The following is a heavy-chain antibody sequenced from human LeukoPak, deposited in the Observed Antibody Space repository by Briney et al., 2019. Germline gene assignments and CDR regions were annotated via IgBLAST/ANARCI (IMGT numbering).Heavy chain of an antibody. Sequence: SETLSLTCTVSGGSISSYYWSWIRQPAGKGLEWIGRIYTSGSTNYNPSLKSRVTMSVDTSKNQFSLKLSSVTAADTAVYYCATDVLGYYYDSSGEGDFDYWGQGTLVTVSS. D-gene: IGHD3-22*01. V-gene: IGHV4-4*07. CDR2: IYTSGST. J-gene: IGHJ4*02. CDR1: GGSISSYY. CDR3: ATDVLGYYYDSSGEGDFDY.